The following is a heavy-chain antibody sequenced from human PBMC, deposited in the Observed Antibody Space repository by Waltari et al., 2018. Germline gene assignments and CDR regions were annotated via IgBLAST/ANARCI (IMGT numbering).Heavy chain of an antibody. CDR2: IYISGTT. V-gene: IGHV4-4*07. Sequence: QLQESGPRLVKPSATLSLTCSVSVGLRSSPGWSGIRQPAGKGLEWIGRIYISGTTNKNPSLESRITVSLDTPKNQFSLKLTSVSAADTAVYYCARQATSWSGFDYWGPGIQVTVSS. CDR1: VGLRSSPG. CDR3: ARQATSWSGFDY. J-gene: IGHJ4*02. D-gene: IGHD2-15*01.